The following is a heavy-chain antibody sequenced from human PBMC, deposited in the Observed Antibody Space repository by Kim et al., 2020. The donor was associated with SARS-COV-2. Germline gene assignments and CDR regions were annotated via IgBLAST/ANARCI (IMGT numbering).Heavy chain of an antibody. CDR3: ARQRGHRITVEGGPYGLDV. D-gene: IGHD3-16*01. J-gene: IGHJ6*02. CDR1: GGSISSYY. Sequence: SETLSLTCTVSGGSISSYYWSWIRQPPGKGLEWIGYISYSGSTNHNPSLKTRVTVSVDTAKNQFSLRLSSVSAADTAVYYCARQRGHRITVEGGPYGLDVWGQGTTVSVSS. V-gene: IGHV4-59*08. CDR2: ISYSGST.